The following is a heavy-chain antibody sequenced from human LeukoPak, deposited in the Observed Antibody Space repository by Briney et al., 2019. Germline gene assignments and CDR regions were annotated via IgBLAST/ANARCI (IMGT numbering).Heavy chain of an antibody. CDR3: ARSVRDIVVVLGGDWYFDL. V-gene: IGHV3-7*01. J-gene: IGHJ2*01. D-gene: IGHD2-21*01. CDR1: GFTFSSYS. CDR2: VKQDGSEK. Sequence: GGSLRLSCAASGFTFSSYSINWVRQAPGKGLEWVANVKQDGSEKYYVDSVKGRFTISRDNAKNSLYLQMNSLRAEDTAVYYCARSVRDIVVVLGGDWYFDLWGRGTLVTVSS.